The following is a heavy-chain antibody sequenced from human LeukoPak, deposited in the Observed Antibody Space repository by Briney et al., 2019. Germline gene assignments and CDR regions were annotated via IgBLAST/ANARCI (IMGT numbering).Heavy chain of an antibody. CDR2: IGRYGVTT. CDR3: ATLSDRNFYYSYGLDV. D-gene: IGHD1-14*01. J-gene: IGHJ6*02. CDR1: GFTLSTYE. V-gene: IGHV3-48*03. Sequence: EPGGSLRLSCAASGFTLSTYEMNWVRQAPGKGLEWVAYIGRYGVTTYYADSVEGRFTISGDNAKNSLNLQMNSLRAEDTAVYYCATLSDRNFYYSYGLDVWGQGTTVTVS.